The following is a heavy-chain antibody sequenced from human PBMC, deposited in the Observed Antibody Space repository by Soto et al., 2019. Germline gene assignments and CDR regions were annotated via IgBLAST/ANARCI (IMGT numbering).Heavy chain of an antibody. D-gene: IGHD3-16*02. CDR2: IIPIFGTA. CDR3: ARNGEAGGDYVWGSYPRGAFDI. V-gene: IGHV1-69*13. CDR1: GGTFSSYA. Sequence: SVKVSCKASGGTFSSYAISWVRQAPGQGLEWIGGIIPIFGTANYAQKFQGRVTITADESTSTAYMELSSLRSEDTAVYYCARNGEAGGDYVWGSYPRGAFDIWGQGTMVTVSS. J-gene: IGHJ3*02.